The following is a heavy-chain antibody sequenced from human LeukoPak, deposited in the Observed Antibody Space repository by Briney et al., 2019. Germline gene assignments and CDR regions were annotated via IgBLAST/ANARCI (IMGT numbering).Heavy chain of an antibody. CDR2: IYPGDSDT. CDR1: GYSFSTYW. J-gene: IGHJ4*02. D-gene: IGHD5-24*01. CDR3: ARLYSGYNYHDY. Sequence: GESLQISCKGSGYSFSTYWIAWVRQMPGKGLEWMGIIYPGDSDTRYSPSFQGQVTISADKSISTAYLQWSSLKASDTAMYYCARLYSGYNYHDYWGQGTLVTVSS. V-gene: IGHV5-51*01.